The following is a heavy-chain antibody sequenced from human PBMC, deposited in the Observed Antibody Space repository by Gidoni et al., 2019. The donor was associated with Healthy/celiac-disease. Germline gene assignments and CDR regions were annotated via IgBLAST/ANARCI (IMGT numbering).Heavy chain of an antibody. CDR3: ARAKTYYYDSSGPEIDY. CDR1: GGSISSGGYY. Sequence: QVQLQESGPGLVKPSQTLSLTCTVSGGSISSGGYYWSWIRQHPGKCLEWIGYIYYSGSTYYNPSLKSRVTISVDTSKNQFSLKLSSVTAADTAVYYCARAKTYYYDSSGPEIDYWGQGTLVTVSS. V-gene: IGHV4-31*03. D-gene: IGHD3-22*01. J-gene: IGHJ4*02. CDR2: IYYSGST.